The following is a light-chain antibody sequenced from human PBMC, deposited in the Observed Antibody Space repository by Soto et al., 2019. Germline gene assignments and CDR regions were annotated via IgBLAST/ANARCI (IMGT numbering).Light chain of an antibody. CDR1: QSVLYSSNNKNY. Sequence: DIVMTQSPDSLAVSLGERATINCKSSQSVLYSSNNKNYLAWYQQKPGQPPKLLMYWASTRESGVPDRFSGSGSGTDFTITISSRQAEDVAVYYCQQYDSTPRTFGHGTKVEIK. CDR2: WAS. J-gene: IGKJ1*01. CDR3: QQYDSTPRT. V-gene: IGKV4-1*01.